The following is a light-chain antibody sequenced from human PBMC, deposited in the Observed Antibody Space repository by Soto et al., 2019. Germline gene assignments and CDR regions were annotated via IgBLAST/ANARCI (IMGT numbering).Light chain of an antibody. V-gene: IGKV1-6*01. J-gene: IGKJ1*01. Sequence: AIQLTQKPYSLSASVGDSVSITCRASQAIRTALGWYQQKPGKVPKLLIYAASTLQSGVPSRFSGSGSGTDFTPTISSLQPEDFATYYCLQDHDHSWTFGQGANV. CDR3: LQDHDHSWT. CDR2: AAS. CDR1: QAIRTA.